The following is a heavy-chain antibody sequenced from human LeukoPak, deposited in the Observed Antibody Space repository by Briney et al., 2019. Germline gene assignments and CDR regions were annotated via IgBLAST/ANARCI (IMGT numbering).Heavy chain of an antibody. J-gene: IGHJ4*02. Sequence: PSETLSLTCTVSGGSISSYYWSWIRQPPGKGLEWIGYIYYSGSTNYNPSLKSRVTISVDTSKNQFSLKLSSVTAADTAVYYCARGTLDYYDSSGYSWGYWGQGTLVTVSS. D-gene: IGHD3-22*01. CDR1: GGSISSYY. CDR3: ARGTLDYYDSSGYSWGY. V-gene: IGHV4-59*01. CDR2: IYYSGST.